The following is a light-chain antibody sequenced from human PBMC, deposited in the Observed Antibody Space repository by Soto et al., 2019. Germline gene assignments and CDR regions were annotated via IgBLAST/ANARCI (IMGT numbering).Light chain of an antibody. CDR3: QQYNSFSRT. CDR1: QSINSW. V-gene: IGKV1-5*01. Sequence: DIQMTQSPSTLSASVGDRVTITCRASQSINSWLAWYQQKPGKAPKLLIYDASNLESGVPSRFSGSESGTEFTLTICSLQPDDFATYYCQQYNSFSRTFGQGTKVEIK. CDR2: DAS. J-gene: IGKJ1*01.